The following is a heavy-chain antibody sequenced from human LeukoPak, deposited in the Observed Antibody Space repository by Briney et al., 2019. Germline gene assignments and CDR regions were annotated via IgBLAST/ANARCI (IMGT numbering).Heavy chain of an antibody. D-gene: IGHD3-10*01. J-gene: IGHJ4*02. Sequence: GGSLRLSCAASGFTFTDYEMNWVRQAPGNGLEWVSYISSVGSDIYYADSVRGRFAISRDNAKSSLYLQMNSLRAEDTAVYYCARHYSGSGSYIYYLDYWGQGSLVTVSS. V-gene: IGHV3-48*03. CDR2: ISSVGSDI. CDR1: GFTFTDYE. CDR3: ARHYSGSGSYIYYLDY.